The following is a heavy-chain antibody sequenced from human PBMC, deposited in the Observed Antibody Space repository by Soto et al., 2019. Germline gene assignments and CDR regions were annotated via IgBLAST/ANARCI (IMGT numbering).Heavy chain of an antibody. J-gene: IGHJ4*02. Sequence: GGSLRLSCAASGFTFSTYAMSWVRQAPGEGLEWVSAISGDGGVTHYADSVKGRFTIYRDNPRKTLYLQMDSLRVEDSAVYSCAKAGCSGGTCYLYYFDYWGQGAMVTVYS. CDR3: AKAGCSGGTCYLYYFDY. D-gene: IGHD2-15*01. CDR1: GFTFSTYA. CDR2: ISGDGGVT. V-gene: IGHV3-23*01.